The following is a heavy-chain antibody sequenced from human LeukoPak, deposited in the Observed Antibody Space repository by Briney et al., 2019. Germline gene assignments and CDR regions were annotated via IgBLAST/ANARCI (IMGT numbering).Heavy chain of an antibody. CDR1: GGSFSGYH. Sequence: SETLSLTCAVYGGSFSGYHWTWIRQSPGKGLEWIGDINPSGSTYYNPSLKSRLTISVDTSKNQFSLKLRSVTAADTAVYYCARGRHDITMIVVVMTSVSYYLDVWGKGATVTVS. J-gene: IGHJ6*03. V-gene: IGHV4-34*01. D-gene: IGHD3-22*01. CDR3: ARGRHDITMIVVVMTSVSYYLDV. CDR2: INPSGST.